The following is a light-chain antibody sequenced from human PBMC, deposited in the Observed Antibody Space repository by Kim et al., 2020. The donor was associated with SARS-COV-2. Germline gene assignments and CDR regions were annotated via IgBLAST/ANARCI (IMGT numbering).Light chain of an antibody. V-gene: IGLV2-18*02. CDR1: SRDVGSYNR. J-gene: IGLJ1*01. Sequence: GQSVPISCTGTSRDVGSYNRVSWYQQPPGTAPKLMIYEVSNRPSGVPDRFSGSKSGNTASLTISGLQAEDEADYYCSSYTSSSTSVFGTGTKVTVL. CDR2: EVS. CDR3: SSYTSSSTSV.